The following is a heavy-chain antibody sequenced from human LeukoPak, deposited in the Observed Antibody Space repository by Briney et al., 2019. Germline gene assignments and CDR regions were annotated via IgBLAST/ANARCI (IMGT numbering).Heavy chain of an antibody. J-gene: IGHJ4*02. CDR2: INSDAGNI. Sequence: PGGSLRLSCTGSGFTFGAYWMHWVRHAPGKGLVWVSRINSDAGNIAYADSVKGRFTISRDNAANTLYLQMNSLRDEDTAIYFCARGGEITAPPRPFDYWGQGSLVTVSS. CDR3: ARGGEITAPPRPFDY. V-gene: IGHV3-74*01. D-gene: IGHD6-6*01. CDR1: GFTFGAYW.